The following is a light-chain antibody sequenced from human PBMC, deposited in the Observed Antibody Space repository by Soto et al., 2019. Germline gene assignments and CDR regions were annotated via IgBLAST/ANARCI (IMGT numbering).Light chain of an antibody. V-gene: IGKV1-5*01. Sequence: DIQMTQSPSTLSASVGDRVTITCRASQSISSWLAWYQQKPGKAPKLLIDDASSLESGVPSRFSGSGSGTEFTLTISSLQPDDFATYYCQQYNSYSGTFGQGTKLEIK. J-gene: IGKJ2*01. CDR1: QSISSW. CDR2: DAS. CDR3: QQYNSYSGT.